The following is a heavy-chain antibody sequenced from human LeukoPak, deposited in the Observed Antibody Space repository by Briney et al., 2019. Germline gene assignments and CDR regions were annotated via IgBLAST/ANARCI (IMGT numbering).Heavy chain of an antibody. D-gene: IGHD3-22*01. J-gene: IGHJ5*02. CDR3: ARNSYYYDSSGYSFNWFDP. CDR1: GYTFTSYG. CDR2: ISPYNDNT. V-gene: IGHV1-18*01. Sequence: ASVKVSCKASGYTFTSYGITWVRQAPGQGLEWMGWISPYNDNTNYAQKLQGRVTMTTDTSTSTAYMELRSLRSDDTAVYYCARNSYYYDSSGYSFNWFDPWGQGTLVTVSS.